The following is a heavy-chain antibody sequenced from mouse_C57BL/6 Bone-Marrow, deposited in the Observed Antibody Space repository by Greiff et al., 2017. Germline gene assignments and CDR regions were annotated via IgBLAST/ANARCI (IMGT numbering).Heavy chain of an antibody. D-gene: IGHD2-4*01. J-gene: IGHJ4*01. CDR1: GFNIKDDY. CDR2: IDPENGDT. CDR3: TPFYYDYDYYAMDY. V-gene: IGHV14-4*01. Sequence: EVQLQQSGAELVRPGASVKLSCTASGFNIKDDYMHWVKQRPEQGLEWIGWIDPENGDTEYASKFQGKATITADTSSNTAYLQLSSLTSEDTAVYYCTPFYYDYDYYAMDYWGQGTSVTVSS.